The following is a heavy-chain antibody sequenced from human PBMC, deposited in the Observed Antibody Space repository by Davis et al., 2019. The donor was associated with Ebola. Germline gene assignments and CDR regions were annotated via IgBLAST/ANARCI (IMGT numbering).Heavy chain of an antibody. Sequence: SVTVSCKASGGTFSSYAISWVRQAPGQGLEWMGGIIPIFGTANYAQKFQGRVTITADESTSTAYMELSSLRSEDTAVYYCARKGYCSSTSCYYYYYYGMDVWGQGTTVTVSS. CDR1: GGTFSSYA. V-gene: IGHV1-69*13. CDR3: ARKGYCSSTSCYYYYYYGMDV. CDR2: IIPIFGTA. J-gene: IGHJ6*02. D-gene: IGHD2-2*01.